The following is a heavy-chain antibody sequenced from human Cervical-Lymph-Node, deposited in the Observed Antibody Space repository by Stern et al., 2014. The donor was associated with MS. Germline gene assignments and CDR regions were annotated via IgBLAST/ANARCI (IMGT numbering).Heavy chain of an antibody. D-gene: IGHD4-11*01. V-gene: IGHV3-30-3*01. CDR1: GFSFTGHT. CDR3: AREDYRNYSPHIDY. J-gene: IGHJ4*02. Sequence: VQLVESGGGVVQPGRSLRLSWAASGFSFTGHTMHWVRQAPGQGLEWVTSISYDGSKKQYAGSVKGRFTISRDTSKTTLYLQMNSLRVEDTALYYCAREDYRNYSPHIDYWGQGTLVTVSS. CDR2: ISYDGSKK.